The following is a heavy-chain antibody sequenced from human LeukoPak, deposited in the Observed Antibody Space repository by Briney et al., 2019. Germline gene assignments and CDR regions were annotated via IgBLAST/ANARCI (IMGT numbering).Heavy chain of an antibody. V-gene: IGHV4-34*01. CDR1: GGSFSGYY. D-gene: IGHD3-10*01. CDR3: ARRRWFGAPAGAFDI. CDR2: INHSGST. J-gene: IGHJ3*02. Sequence: SETLSLTCAVYGGSFSGYYCSWIRQPPGKGLEWIGEINHSGSTNYNPSLKSRVTISVDTSKNQFSLKLSSVTAADTAVYYCARRRWFGAPAGAFDIWGQGKMVTVSS.